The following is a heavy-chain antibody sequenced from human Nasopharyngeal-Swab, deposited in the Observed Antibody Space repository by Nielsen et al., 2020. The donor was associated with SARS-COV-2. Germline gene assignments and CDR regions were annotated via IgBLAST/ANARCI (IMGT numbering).Heavy chain of an antibody. CDR3: AKGMLQGMDY. Sequence: GESLKISCAASGFTFSSYSMNWVRQAPGKGLEWVSSISSSSSYIYYADSVKGRFTISRDNSKNTLYLQMNSLRAEDTAVYYCAKGMLQGMDYWGQGTLVTVSS. CDR2: ISSSSSYI. D-gene: IGHD2-8*01. J-gene: IGHJ4*02. V-gene: IGHV3-21*01. CDR1: GFTFSSYS.